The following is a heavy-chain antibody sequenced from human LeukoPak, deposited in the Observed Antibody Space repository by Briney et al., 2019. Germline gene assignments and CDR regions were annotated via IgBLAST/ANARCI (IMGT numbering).Heavy chain of an antibody. Sequence: PGGSLRLSCAASGFAFSSYGMHWVRQAPGKGLEWVAVISYDGSNKYYADSVKGRFTISRDNSKNTLYLQMNSLRAEDTAVYYCASPEGVAGTFTVPRGDYWGQGTLVTVSS. CDR1: GFAFSSYG. CDR3: ASPEGVAGTFTVPRGDY. D-gene: IGHD6-19*01. CDR2: ISYDGSNK. J-gene: IGHJ4*02. V-gene: IGHV3-30*03.